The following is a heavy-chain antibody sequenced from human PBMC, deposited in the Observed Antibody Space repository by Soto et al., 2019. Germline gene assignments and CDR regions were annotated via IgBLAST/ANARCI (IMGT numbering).Heavy chain of an antibody. CDR1: GGSISSYY. J-gene: IGHJ6*03. V-gene: IGHV4-59*08. CDR3: ASTSMVRGRYYYYYMDV. CDR2: IYYSGST. D-gene: IGHD3-10*01. Sequence: SETLSLTCTVPGGSISSYYWSWIRQPPGKGLERIGYIYYSGSTNYNPSLKSRVTISVDTSKNQFSLKLSSVTAADTAVYYCASTSMVRGRYYYYYMDVWGKGTTVTVSS.